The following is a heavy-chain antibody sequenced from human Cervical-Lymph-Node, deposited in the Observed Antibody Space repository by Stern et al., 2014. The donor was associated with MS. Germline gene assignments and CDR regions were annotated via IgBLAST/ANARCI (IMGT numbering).Heavy chain of an antibody. CDR3: ATPSTVTVGTMDV. V-gene: IGHV1-69*01. CDR1: GGTFSGQA. J-gene: IGHJ6*02. D-gene: IGHD4-17*01. Sequence: QVQLVESGGELKKPGSSVKVSCKASGGTFSGQAINWVRQAPGKGLEWMGGIIPILATTNYAQRVQDRVTVTADASTSTVYMEVGSLRSDDTAVYYCATPSTVTVGTMDVWGQGTTVTVSS. CDR2: IIPILATT.